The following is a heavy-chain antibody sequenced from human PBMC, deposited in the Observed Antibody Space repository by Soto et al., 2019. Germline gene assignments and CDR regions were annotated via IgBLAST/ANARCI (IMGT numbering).Heavy chain of an antibody. Sequence: PSETLSLTCTVSGGSISSYYWSWIRQPPGKGLEWIGYIYYSGSTNYNPSLKSRVTISVDTSKNQFSLKLSSVTAADTAGYYCAREGGDSSFPGPTAAFGISGQGTMVTVS. CDR2: IYYSGST. CDR3: AREGGDSSFPGPTAAFGI. J-gene: IGHJ3*02. CDR1: GGSISSYY. V-gene: IGHV4-59*01. D-gene: IGHD2-15*01.